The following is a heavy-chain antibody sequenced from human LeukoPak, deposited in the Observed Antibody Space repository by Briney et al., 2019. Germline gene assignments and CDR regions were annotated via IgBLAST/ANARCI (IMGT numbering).Heavy chain of an antibody. CDR3: AKDPFGVVIMYYFDY. CDR2: INPNSGGI. Sequence: GASAKVSCKASGYTFTGYYMHWVRQAPGQGLEWMGWINPNSGGINYAQKFQGRVTMTRDTSISTAYMELSRLRSDDTAVYYCAKDPFGVVIMYYFDYWGQGTLVTVSS. V-gene: IGHV1-2*02. J-gene: IGHJ4*02. CDR1: GYTFTGYY. D-gene: IGHD3-3*01.